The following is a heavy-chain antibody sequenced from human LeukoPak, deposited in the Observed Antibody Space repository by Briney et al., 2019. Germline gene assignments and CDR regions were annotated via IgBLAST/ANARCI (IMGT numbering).Heavy chain of an antibody. V-gene: IGHV4-59*08. CDR2: IYYSGRT. CDR1: GGSISSYY. Sequence: SETLSLTCTVSGGSISSYYWSWIRQPPGKELEWVGYIYYSGRTYYNPSLKSRVTISVDTSKNQFPLKMSSVTAADTAVYYCARHAGGIAASGTRPFDYWGQGTLVTVSS. CDR3: ARHAGGIAASGTRPFDY. D-gene: IGHD6-13*01. J-gene: IGHJ4*02.